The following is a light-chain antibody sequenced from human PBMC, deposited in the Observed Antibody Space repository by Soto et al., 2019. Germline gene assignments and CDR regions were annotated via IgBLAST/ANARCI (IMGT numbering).Light chain of an antibody. Sequence: IELTQAPTGQSLTPLEGDSHSYRASQSVSSSYLAWYQQKPGQAPRLLIYGASSRATGIPGRFSGSGSGTDFTLTISRLEPEDFAVYYCQQYGSSPWTFGQGTKVDI. CDR1: QSVSSSY. CDR3: QQYGSSPWT. V-gene: IGKV3-20*01. J-gene: IGKJ1*01. CDR2: GAS.